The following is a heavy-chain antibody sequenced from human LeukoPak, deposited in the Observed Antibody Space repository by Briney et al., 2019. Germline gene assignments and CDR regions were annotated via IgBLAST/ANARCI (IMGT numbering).Heavy chain of an antibody. CDR2: ISSDGSTT. D-gene: IGHD5-12*01. CDR3: ARDRGYASDY. CDR1: GLTFSSYW. J-gene: IGHJ4*02. V-gene: IGHV3-74*01. Sequence: GGSLRLSCAASGLTFSSYWKHGVRQAPGKGLVWVSRISSDGSTTSYAESVKGRFTISRDNAKNTLYLQMNSLRAEDTAVYYCARDRGYASDYWGQGTLVIVSS.